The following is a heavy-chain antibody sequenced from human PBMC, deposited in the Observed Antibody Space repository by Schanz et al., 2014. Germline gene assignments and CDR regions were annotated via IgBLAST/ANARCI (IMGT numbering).Heavy chain of an antibody. J-gene: IGHJ4*02. D-gene: IGHD6-25*01. CDR3: AKVRYSSGWRGDYFDE. CDR2: INTGVNT. Sequence: EVQLLESGGGLVQPGGSLKLSCAASGLIFSNYVMSWVRQAPGKGLEWVSAINTGVNTYYADSVRGRFTMSRDNSKNTLYLQMNSLRAEDTAVYYCAKVRYSSGWRGDYFDEWGQGTLVTVAS. CDR1: GLIFSNYV. V-gene: IGHV3-23*01.